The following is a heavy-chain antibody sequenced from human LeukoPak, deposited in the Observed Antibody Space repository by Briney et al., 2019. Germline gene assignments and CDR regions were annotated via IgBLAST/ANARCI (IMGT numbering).Heavy chain of an antibody. Sequence: PSETLSLTCTVSGGSISGYYWSWIRQPPGKGLEWIGYIYYTGSTNYKPSLKSRVTILVDTSKNQFSLKLSSVTAADTAVFYCARTMSGWYHFDYWGQGTLVTVSS. V-gene: IGHV4-59*08. CDR2: IYYTGST. J-gene: IGHJ4*02. CDR1: GGSISGYY. D-gene: IGHD6-13*01. CDR3: ARTMSGWYHFDY.